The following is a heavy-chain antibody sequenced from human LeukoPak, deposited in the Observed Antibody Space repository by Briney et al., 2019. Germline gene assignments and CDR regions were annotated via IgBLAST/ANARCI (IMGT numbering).Heavy chain of an antibody. D-gene: IGHD2-8*01. CDR1: GFTVSSNY. Sequence: GGSLRLSCAASGFTVSSNYMSWVRQAPGKGLEWVSVIYSGGSTYYADSVKGRFTISRDNSKNTLYLQMNSLRAEDTAVYYCARDSGYRTNGVCWDAWFDPWGQGTLVTVSS. J-gene: IGHJ5*02. V-gene: IGHV3-66*01. CDR3: ARDSGYRTNGVCWDAWFDP. CDR2: IYSGGST.